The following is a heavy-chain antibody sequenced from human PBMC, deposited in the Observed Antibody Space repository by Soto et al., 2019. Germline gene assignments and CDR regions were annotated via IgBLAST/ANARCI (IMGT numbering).Heavy chain of an antibody. CDR3: ARHKAGWGAAAGNMGFRRNWFDP. V-gene: IGHV4-31*03. D-gene: IGHD6-13*01. CDR1: GGSISSGGYY. Sequence: SETLSLTCTVSGGSISSGGYYWSWIRQHPGKGLEWIGYIYYSGSTNYNPSLKSRVTISVDTSKNQFSLKLSSVTAADTAVYYCARHKAGWGAAAGNMGFRRNWFDPWGQGTLVTVSS. J-gene: IGHJ5*02. CDR2: IYYSGST.